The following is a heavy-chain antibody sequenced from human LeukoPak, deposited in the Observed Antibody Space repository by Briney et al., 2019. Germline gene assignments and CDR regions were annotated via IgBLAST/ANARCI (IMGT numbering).Heavy chain of an antibody. CDR3: ARDRVWGYYDSSGYSVLNWFDP. CDR2: NNPNSGGT. J-gene: IGHJ5*02. D-gene: IGHD3-22*01. V-gene: IGHV1-2*02. Sequence: GVSVKVSCKASGYTFTRYYMHWVRQAPAQGLEGMGRNNPNSGGTNYAQKLQGRDTMTRDTSISTAYMELSRLRSDDTAVYYCARDRVWGYYDSSGYSVLNWFDPWGQGTLVTVSS. CDR1: GYTFTRYY.